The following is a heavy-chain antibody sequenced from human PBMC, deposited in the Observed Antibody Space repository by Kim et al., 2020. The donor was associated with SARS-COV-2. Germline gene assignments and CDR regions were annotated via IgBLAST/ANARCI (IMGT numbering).Heavy chain of an antibody. CDR2: IDPSDSYT. D-gene: IGHD3-22*01. V-gene: IGHV5-10-1*01. CDR3: ARHEHPPPSGYYPEVFDT. J-gene: IGHJ5*02. CDR1: GYTFTRNW. Sequence: GESLKISCKGVGYTFTRNWINWVRQMPGKGLEWLGRIDPSDSYTKYSPSFQGNVTLSADKSISTAYLQWDSLRASDTAMYFCARHEHPPPSGYYPEVFDTWDQGALGIVSS.